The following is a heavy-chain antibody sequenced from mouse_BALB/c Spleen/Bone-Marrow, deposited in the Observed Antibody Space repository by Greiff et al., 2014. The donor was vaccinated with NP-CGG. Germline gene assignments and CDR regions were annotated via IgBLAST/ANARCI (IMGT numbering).Heavy chain of an antibody. CDR2: IWAGGST. CDR1: GFSLTSCG. V-gene: IGHV2-9*02. D-gene: IGHD1-1*01. Sequence: VMLVESGPGLVAPSQSLSITCTVSGFSLTSCGVHWVRQPPGKGLEWLGVIWAGGSTNYNSALMSRLSISKDNSKSQVFLKMNSLQTDDTAMYYCARDYYGSLYAMDYWGQGTSVTVSS. J-gene: IGHJ4*01. CDR3: ARDYYGSLYAMDY.